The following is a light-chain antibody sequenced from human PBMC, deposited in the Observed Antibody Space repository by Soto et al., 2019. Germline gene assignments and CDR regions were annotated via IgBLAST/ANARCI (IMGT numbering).Light chain of an antibody. V-gene: IGKV3-20*01. J-gene: IGKJ2*01. CDR1: QSVSSSY. CDR2: GAS. CDR3: QQYGSSPPYT. Sequence: EIVLTQSPGTLSLSPGKRATLSCRASQSVSSSYLAWYQQKPGQAPRLLIYGASSRATGIPDRFSGSGSGTDFTLTISRLEPEDFAVYYCQQYGSSPPYTFGQGTKLDIK.